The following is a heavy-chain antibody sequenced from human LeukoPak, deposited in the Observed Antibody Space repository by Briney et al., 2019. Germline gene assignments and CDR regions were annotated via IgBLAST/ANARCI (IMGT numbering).Heavy chain of an antibody. CDR1: GYSISSGYY. CDR2: IYHSGST. Sequence: SETLSLTCTVSGYSISSGYYWGWIRQPPGKGLEWIGSIYHSGSTYYNPSLKSRVTISVDTSKNQFSLKLSSVTAADTAVYYCARADYGDYGSGYYYYYMDVWGKGTTVTVSS. CDR3: ARADYGDYGSGYYYYYMDV. J-gene: IGHJ6*03. V-gene: IGHV4-38-2*02. D-gene: IGHD4-17*01.